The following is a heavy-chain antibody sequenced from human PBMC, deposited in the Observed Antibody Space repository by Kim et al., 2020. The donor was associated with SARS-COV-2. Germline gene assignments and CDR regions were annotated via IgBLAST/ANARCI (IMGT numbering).Heavy chain of an antibody. CDR2: IIPIFGTA. Sequence: SVTVSCKASGGTFNTYAISWVRQAPGQGLEWMGGIIPIFGTASYAQKFQGRVTITAHESTTTAYMELSSLRSEDTAVYYCAREGSSSLSVDYFYGMDVWGQGTTVTVSS. CDR3: AREGSSSLSVDYFYGMDV. D-gene: IGHD2-2*01. J-gene: IGHJ6*02. V-gene: IGHV1-69*13. CDR1: GGTFNTYA.